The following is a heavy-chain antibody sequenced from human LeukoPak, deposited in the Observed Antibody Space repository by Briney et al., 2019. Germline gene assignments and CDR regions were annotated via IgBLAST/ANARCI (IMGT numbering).Heavy chain of an antibody. V-gene: IGHV1-2*02. CDR1: GYTFTGSY. J-gene: IGHJ4*02. Sequence: ASVKVSCKASGYTFTGSYMHWVRQAPGQGLEWMGWIYPNSGATKYAQKFQGRVTMTRDTSISTAYMELSRLRSDDTAVYYCGTLLSNGPFDYWGQGSLVTVSS. CDR2: IYPNSGAT. CDR3: GTLLSNGPFDY.